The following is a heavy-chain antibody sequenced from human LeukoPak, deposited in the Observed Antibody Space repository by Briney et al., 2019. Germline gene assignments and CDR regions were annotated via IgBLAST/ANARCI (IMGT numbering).Heavy chain of an antibody. J-gene: IGHJ4*02. Sequence: PSETLSLTCTVSGGSINRGYWSWIRQPPGKGLEWIGYVHYSEIDQYNPSLRSRVTISMDTPRNQISLTVTSATAADTAVYFCARVDPDGHSAYWGQGTLVTVSS. CDR1: GGSINRGY. CDR3: ARVDPDGHSAY. CDR2: VHYSEID. D-gene: IGHD5-24*01. V-gene: IGHV4-59*13.